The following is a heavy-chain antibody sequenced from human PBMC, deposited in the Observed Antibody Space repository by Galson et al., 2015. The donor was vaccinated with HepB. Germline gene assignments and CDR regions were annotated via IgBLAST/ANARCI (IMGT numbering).Heavy chain of an antibody. J-gene: IGHJ4*02. CDR3: ARGLHVFDWLLAY. Sequence: SLRLSCAASGFTFSSYWMSWVRQAPGKGLEWVANIKQDGIEQYYVDSVKGRFTISRDNAKSSLYLQMNSLRAEDTAVYYCARGLHVFDWLLAYWGQGTLVTVSS. D-gene: IGHD3-9*01. V-gene: IGHV3-7*03. CDR1: GFTFSSYW. CDR2: IKQDGIEQ.